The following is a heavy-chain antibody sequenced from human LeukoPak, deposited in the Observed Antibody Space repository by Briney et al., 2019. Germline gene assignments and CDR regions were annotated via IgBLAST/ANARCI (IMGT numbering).Heavy chain of an antibody. J-gene: IGHJ4*02. CDR1: GFTFSSYA. CDR3: SKSSSSTFLFDY. CDR2: ISGSGGST. V-gene: IGHV3-23*01. Sequence: PGGSLRLSCAASGFTFSSYAMSWVRQAPGKGLEWVSAISGSGGSTYYADSVKGRFTISRDNSTNTLYLQMNSLRAEDTAVYYCSKSSSSTFLFDYWGQGTLVTVSS. D-gene: IGHD6-13*01.